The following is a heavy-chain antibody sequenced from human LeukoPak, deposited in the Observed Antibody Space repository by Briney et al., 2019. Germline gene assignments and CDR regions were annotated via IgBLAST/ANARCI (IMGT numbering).Heavy chain of an antibody. CDR2: IYSGGST. CDR1: GFTVCSNY. D-gene: IGHD5-24*01. V-gene: IGHV3-66*01. Sequence: GGSLRLSCAASGFTVCSNYMSWVRQAPGEGLEWVSVIYSGGSTYYADSVKGRFTISRDNSKNTLYLQMNSLRAEDTAVYYCARALRDDYNQYYFDYWGQGTLVTVSS. CDR3: ARALRDDYNQYYFDY. J-gene: IGHJ4*02.